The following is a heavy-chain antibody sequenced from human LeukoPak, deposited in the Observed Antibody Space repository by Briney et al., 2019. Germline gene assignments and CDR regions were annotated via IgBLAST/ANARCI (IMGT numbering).Heavy chain of an antibody. CDR2: IYSSGNYT. V-gene: IGHV3-23*05. J-gene: IGHJ4*02. CDR3: ANLYAGDWLASGGGY. CDR1: GFTFRTYA. Sequence: GGSLRLSCAASGFTFRTYAMSWVRQAPGHGLEWVSIIYSSGNYTYHVDYVKGRFTISRDNSKNTVYLQMNSLRAEDTDVYFCANLYAGDWLASGGGYWGLGTLVTVSS. D-gene: IGHD3-9*01.